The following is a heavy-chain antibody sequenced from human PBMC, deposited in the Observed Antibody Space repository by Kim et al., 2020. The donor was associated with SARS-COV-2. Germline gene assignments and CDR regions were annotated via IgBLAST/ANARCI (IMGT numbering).Heavy chain of an antibody. J-gene: IGHJ6*02. CDR1: GGSISSYY. CDR2: IYYSGST. Sequence: SETLSLTCTVSGGSISSYYWSWIRQPPGKGLEWIGYIYYSGSTNYNPSLKSRVTISVDTSKNQFSLKLSSVTAADTAVYYCARAGYSSSWEYYYYYYGMDVWGQGTTVTVSS. V-gene: IGHV4-59*01. CDR3: ARAGYSSSWEYYYYYYGMDV. D-gene: IGHD6-13*01.